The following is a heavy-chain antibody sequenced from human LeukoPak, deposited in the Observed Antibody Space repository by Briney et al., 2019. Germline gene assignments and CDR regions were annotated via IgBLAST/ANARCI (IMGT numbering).Heavy chain of an antibody. V-gene: IGHV3-9*01. CDR2: ISWNSGSI. CDR1: GFTFDDYA. Sequence: GGSLRLSCAASGFTFDDYAMHWVRQAPGKGLEWVSGISWNSGSIGYADSVKGRFTISRDNAKNSLYLQMNSLRAEDTAVYYCARGSLYDYGDYYGMDVWGQGTTVTVSS. CDR3: ARGSLYDYGDYYGMDV. D-gene: IGHD4-17*01. J-gene: IGHJ6*02.